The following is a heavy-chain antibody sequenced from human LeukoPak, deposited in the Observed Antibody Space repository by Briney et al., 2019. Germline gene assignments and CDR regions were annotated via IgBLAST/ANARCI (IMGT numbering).Heavy chain of an antibody. CDR3: ARAPSGYYYDTKPSGAFDI. CDR1: GGSISSGDYY. J-gene: IGHJ3*02. V-gene: IGHV4-30-4*01. D-gene: IGHD3-22*01. Sequence: SETLSLTCTVSGGSISSGDYYWSWIRQPPGKGLEWIGYIYYSGSTYYNPSLKSRVTISVDTSKNQFSLKLSSVTAADTAVYYCARAPSGYYYDTKPSGAFDIWGQGTMVTVSS. CDR2: IYYSGST.